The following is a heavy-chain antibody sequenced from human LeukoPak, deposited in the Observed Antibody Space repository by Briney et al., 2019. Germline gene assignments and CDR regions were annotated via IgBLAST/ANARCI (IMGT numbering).Heavy chain of an antibody. J-gene: IGHJ3*02. CDR1: GFTFSSYW. CDR2: INSDGSST. CDR3: STGSGHAFDT. D-gene: IGHD3-10*01. V-gene: IGHV3-74*01. Sequence: SGGSLRLSCAASGFTFSSYWMHWVRQVPGKGLVWVSRINSDGSSTNYADSVKGRFTISRDNAKNTLYVQMNSLRAEDTAVYYCSTGSGHAFDTWGRGTMVTVSS.